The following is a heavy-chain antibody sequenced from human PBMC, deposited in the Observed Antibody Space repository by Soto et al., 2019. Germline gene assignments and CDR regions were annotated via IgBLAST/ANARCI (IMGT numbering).Heavy chain of an antibody. D-gene: IGHD4-17*01. CDR3: ARRVATTVTTTAFDI. CDR1: GGSISSSSYF. CDR2: IYYSGSS. Sequence: SDTLSLTCTVSGGSISSSSYFWGWFCEPPGEGLERVGCIYYSGSSYYNPSLKSRVTISVDPSQKQFSLLLVSVHAAETGVFYCARRVATTVTTTAFDIWGKGPMVTVSS. V-gene: IGHV4-39*01. J-gene: IGHJ3*02.